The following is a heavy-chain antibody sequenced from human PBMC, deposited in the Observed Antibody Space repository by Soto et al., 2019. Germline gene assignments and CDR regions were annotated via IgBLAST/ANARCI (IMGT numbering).Heavy chain of an antibody. CDR1: VFTFSSNY. V-gene: IGHV3-53*01. CDR2: LYPDGRA. CDR3: ARGLGRDYHDNRAYFHLDY. D-gene: IGHD3-22*01. Sequence: LXLSCAASVFTFSSNYLTWVRQAPWKGLKWVSVLYPDGRAYFADSVKGRFTISTDNSNNNVYLQINSLTTEDTAVYYCARGLGRDYHDNRAYFHLDYWGQGTLVTVSS. J-gene: IGHJ4*02.